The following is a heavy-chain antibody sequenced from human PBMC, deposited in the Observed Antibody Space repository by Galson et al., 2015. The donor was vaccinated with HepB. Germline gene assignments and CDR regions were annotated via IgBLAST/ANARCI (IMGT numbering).Heavy chain of an antibody. CDR1: GFTSSSSY. Sequence: SLRLSCAASGFTSSSSYMHWVRQAPGKGLDWVAVISYDGSNKYYADSLRGRFTISRDNSRNTLYLQMNSLRAEDTAVYYCARAVAMVRELDYWGQGTLVTVSS. CDR2: ISYDGSNK. CDR3: ARAVAMVRELDY. V-gene: IGHV3-30*04. J-gene: IGHJ4*02. D-gene: IGHD3-10*01.